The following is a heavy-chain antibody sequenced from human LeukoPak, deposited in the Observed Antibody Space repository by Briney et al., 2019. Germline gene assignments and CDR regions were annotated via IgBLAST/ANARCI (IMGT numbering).Heavy chain of an antibody. J-gene: IGHJ6*03. V-gene: IGHV4-38-2*02. CDR2: IYHSGST. Sequence: SETLSLTCTVSGYSISSGYYWGWIRQPPGKGLEWIGSIYHSGSTYYNPSLKSRVTISVDTSKNQFSLKLSSVTAADTAVYYCARELRSSSWYSLEPYYYYYYYMDVWGKGTTVTVSS. CDR1: GYSISSGYY. CDR3: ARELRSSSWYSLEPYYYYYYYMDV. D-gene: IGHD6-13*01.